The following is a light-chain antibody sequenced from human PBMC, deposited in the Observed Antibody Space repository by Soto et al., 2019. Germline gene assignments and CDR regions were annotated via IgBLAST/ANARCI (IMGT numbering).Light chain of an antibody. V-gene: IGKV1-39*01. J-gene: IGKJ4*01. CDR3: QQSYSMTT. CDR1: QSIDNY. CDR2: TAS. Sequence: DIQMTQSPSSLSASVGDRVTITCRASQSIDNYLNWYQQKPGKAPKLLIYTASSLQSGVPSTFSGSGSGTDFTLTISSLQPEDFATYYCQQSYSMTTFGGGTKVEIK.